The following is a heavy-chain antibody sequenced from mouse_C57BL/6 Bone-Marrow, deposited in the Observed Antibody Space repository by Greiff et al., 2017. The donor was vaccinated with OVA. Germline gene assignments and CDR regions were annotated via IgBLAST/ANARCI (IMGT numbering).Heavy chain of an antibody. CDR2: IYPRSGNT. J-gene: IGHJ2*01. CDR3: ARGTYYDYLYYFDY. V-gene: IGHV1-81*01. D-gene: IGHD2-4*01. Sequence: VKLQQSGAELARPGASVKLSCKASGYTFTSYGISWVKQRTGQGLEWIGEIYPRSGNTYYNEKFKGKATLTADKSSSTAYMELRSLTSEDSAVYFCARGTYYDYLYYFDYWGQGTTLTVSS. CDR1: GYTFTSYG.